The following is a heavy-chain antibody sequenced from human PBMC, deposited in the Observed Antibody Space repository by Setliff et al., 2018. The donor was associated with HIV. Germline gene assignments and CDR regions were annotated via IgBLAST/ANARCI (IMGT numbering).Heavy chain of an antibody. CDR2: LIPMYGVA. V-gene: IGHV1-69*05. CDR1: GGTLSSYV. CDR3: ALPYCGGGNCWSSASLPPAGWFDP. Sequence: GASVKVSCKASGGTLSSYVISWVRQAPGPGPEWMGGLIPMYGVANYAQKFQGRVTITTDESTSTAYMELSSLRSEDTAVYYCALPYCGGGNCWSSASLPPAGWFDPWGQGTLVTVSS. D-gene: IGHD2-15*01. J-gene: IGHJ5*02.